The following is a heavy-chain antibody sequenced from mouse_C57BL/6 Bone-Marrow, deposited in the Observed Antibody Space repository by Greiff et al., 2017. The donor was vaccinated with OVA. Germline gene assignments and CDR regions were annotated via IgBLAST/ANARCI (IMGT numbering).Heavy chain of an antibody. J-gene: IGHJ2*01. Sequence: VQLQESGADLARPGASVKMSCKASGYTFTSYTMHWVKQRPGQGLEWIGYINPSSGYTKYNQKFKDKATLTADKSSSTAYMQLSSLTSEDSAVYYCARCTTSVASNYFDYWGQGTTLTVSS. V-gene: IGHV1-4*01. CDR1: GYTFTSYT. D-gene: IGHD1-1*01. CDR3: ARCTTSVASNYFDY. CDR2: INPSSGYT.